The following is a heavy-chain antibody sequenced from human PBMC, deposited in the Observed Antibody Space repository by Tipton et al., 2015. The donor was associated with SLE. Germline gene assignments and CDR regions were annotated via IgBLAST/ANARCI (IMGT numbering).Heavy chain of an antibody. Sequence: TLSLTCAVYGGSFSGYYWSWIRQPPGKGLEWIGSIYYSGSTYYNPSLKSRVTISVDTSKNQFSLKLSSVTAADTAVYYCARLFFPGGLDYWGQGTLVTVSS. V-gene: IGHV4-34*01. CDR1: GGSFSGYY. CDR3: ARLFFPGGLDY. D-gene: IGHD3-16*01. CDR2: IYYSGST. J-gene: IGHJ4*02.